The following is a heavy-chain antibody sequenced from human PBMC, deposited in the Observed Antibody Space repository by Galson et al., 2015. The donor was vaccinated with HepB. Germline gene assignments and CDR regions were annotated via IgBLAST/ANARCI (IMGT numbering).Heavy chain of an antibody. CDR3: ARVPGYSGYDVDWYFDL. J-gene: IGHJ2*01. CDR2: INAGNGNT. Sequence: SVKVSCKASGYTFTSYAMHWVRQAPGQRLEWMGWINAGNGNTKYSQKFQGRVTITRDTSASTAYMELSSLRSGDTAVYYCARVPGYSGYDVDWYFDLWGRGTLVTVSS. V-gene: IGHV1-3*01. D-gene: IGHD5-12*01. CDR1: GYTFTSYA.